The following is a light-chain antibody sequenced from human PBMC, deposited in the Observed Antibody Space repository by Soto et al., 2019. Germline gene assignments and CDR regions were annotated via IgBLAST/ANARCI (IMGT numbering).Light chain of an antibody. CDR2: DAS. J-gene: IGKJ1*01. CDR1: QSVSSY. CDR3: QQRSNWPWT. V-gene: IGKV3-11*01. Sequence: IVFTQPPGTLSLSPGERATLSCRASQSVSSYLAWYQQKPGQAPRLLIYDASNRATGIPARFSGSGSGTDFTLTISSLEPEDFAVYYCQQRSNWPWTFGQGTKVDVK.